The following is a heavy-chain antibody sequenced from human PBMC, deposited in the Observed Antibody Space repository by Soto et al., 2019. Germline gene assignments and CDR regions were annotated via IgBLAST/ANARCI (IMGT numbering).Heavy chain of an antibody. CDR3: ARLILLITMVRQTPNWFDP. J-gene: IGHJ5*02. CDR2: IYYSGST. CDR1: GGSISSSSYY. D-gene: IGHD3-10*01. V-gene: IGHV4-39*01. Sequence: QLQLQESGPGLVKPSETLSLTCTVSGGSISSSSYYWGWIRQPPGKGLEWIGNIYYSGSTYYNPSLKSRVTISVDTSKNQFSLKLSSVTAANTAVYYCARLILLITMVRQTPNWFDPWGQGTLVTVSS.